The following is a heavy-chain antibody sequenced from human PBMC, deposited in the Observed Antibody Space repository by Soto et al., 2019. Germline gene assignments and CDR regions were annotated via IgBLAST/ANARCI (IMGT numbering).Heavy chain of an antibody. CDR1: EFTFISSF. D-gene: IGHD6-19*01. J-gene: IGHJ4*02. CDR2: INQDGSGT. V-gene: IGHV3-7*03. Sequence: GGSLRLSFIASEFTFISSFMGWVRQAPGKGLEWVANINQDGSGTYYVDSVKGRFTISRDNAKKSLYLQMNSLRAEDTAVYYCARYFRGSGRYFFYXWGQGTLVTVSX. CDR3: ARYFRGSGRYFFYX.